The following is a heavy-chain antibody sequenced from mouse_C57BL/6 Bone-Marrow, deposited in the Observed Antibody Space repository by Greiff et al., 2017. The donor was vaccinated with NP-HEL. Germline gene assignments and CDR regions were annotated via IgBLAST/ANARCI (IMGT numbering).Heavy chain of an antibody. CDR2: IYPGSGST. V-gene: IGHV1-55*01. J-gene: IGHJ2*01. D-gene: IGHD1-1*01. CDR3: AGITTVVAPHFDY. CDR1: GYTFTSYW. Sequence: QVQLQQPGAELVKPGASVKMSCKASGYTFTSYWITWVKQRPGQGLEWIGDIYPGSGSTNYNEKFKSKATLTVDTSSSTAYMQLSSLTSEDSAVYYCAGITTVVAPHFDYWGQGTTLTVSS.